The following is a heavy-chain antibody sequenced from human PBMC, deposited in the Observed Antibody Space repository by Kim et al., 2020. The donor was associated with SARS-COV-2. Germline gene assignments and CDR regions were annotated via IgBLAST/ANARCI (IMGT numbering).Heavy chain of an antibody. D-gene: IGHD3-16*02. CDR3: ARPGNYDYVWGSYRYEYYFDY. CDR2: ISAYNGNT. J-gene: IGHJ4*02. Sequence: ASVKVSCKASGYTFTSYGISWVRQAPGQGLEWMGWISAYNGNTNYAQKLQGRVTMTTDTSTSTAYMELRSRRSDDTAVYYCARPGNYDYVWGSYRYEYYFDYWGQGTLVTVSS. CDR1: GYTFTSYG. V-gene: IGHV1-18*01.